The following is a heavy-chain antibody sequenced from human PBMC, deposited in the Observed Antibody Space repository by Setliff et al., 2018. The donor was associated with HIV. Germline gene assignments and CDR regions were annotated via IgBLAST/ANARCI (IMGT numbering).Heavy chain of an antibody. J-gene: IGHJ6*03. CDR2: IIPIFGTA. Sequence: ASVQVSCKASGGTFSSYAISWVRQAPGQGLEWMGGIIPIFGTANYAQKFQGRVTITADESTSTAYMELSSLRSEDTAVYYCARGSVVTRSRGYYYYMDVWGKGTTVTVSS. CDR1: GGTFSSYA. V-gene: IGHV1-69*13. D-gene: IGHD2-21*02. CDR3: ARGSVVTRSRGYYYYMDV.